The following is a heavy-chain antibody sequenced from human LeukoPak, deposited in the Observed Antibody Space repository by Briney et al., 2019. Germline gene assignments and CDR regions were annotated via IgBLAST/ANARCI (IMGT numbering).Heavy chain of an antibody. CDR2: ISCDGSNK. D-gene: IGHD3-9*01. Sequence: AGRSLRLSCAASGFTFSSYAMHWVRQAPGKGLEWVAVISCDGSNKYYADSVKGRFTISRDNSKNTLYLQMNSLRAEDTAVYYCARVEEGLYVLRYFDRMDVWGKGTTVTVSS. CDR1: GFTFSSYA. J-gene: IGHJ6*04. V-gene: IGHV3-30*04. CDR3: ARVEEGLYVLRYFDRMDV.